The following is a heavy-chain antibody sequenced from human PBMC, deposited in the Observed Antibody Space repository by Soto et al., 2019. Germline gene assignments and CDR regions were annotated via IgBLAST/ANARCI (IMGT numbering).Heavy chain of an antibody. J-gene: IGHJ4*02. V-gene: IGHV4-4*02. Sequence: QVQLQESGPGLVKPSGTLSLTCAVSGGSISSSNWWSWVRQPPGKGLEWIGEIYHSGSTNYNPSLKSRVTISVDKPKKQFSLMLSSVTAADTAVYYCARVGGRYDSSGYYYGGIIDYWGQGTLVIVSS. CDR2: IYHSGST. D-gene: IGHD3-22*01. CDR1: GGSISSSNW. CDR3: ARVGGRYDSSGYYYGGIIDY.